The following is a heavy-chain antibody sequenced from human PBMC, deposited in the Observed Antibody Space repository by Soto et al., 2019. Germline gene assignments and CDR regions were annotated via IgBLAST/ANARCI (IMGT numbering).Heavy chain of an antibody. CDR1: GGSISSSSYY. V-gene: IGHV4-39*01. CDR2: IYYSGST. CDR3: ARSRDGYKNPVGY. J-gene: IGHJ4*02. Sequence: SETLSLTCTVSGGSISSSSYYWGWIRQPPGKGLEWIGSIYYSGSTYYNPSLKSRVTISVDTSKNQFSLKLSSVTAADTAVYYCARSRDGYKNPVGYWGQGTLVTVSS. D-gene: IGHD5-12*01.